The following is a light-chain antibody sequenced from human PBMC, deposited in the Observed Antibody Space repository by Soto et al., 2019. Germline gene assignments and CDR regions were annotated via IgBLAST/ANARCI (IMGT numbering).Light chain of an antibody. CDR2: GAS. J-gene: IGKJ1*01. CDR3: HQRQSWPRT. V-gene: IGKV3-11*01. Sequence: EIVLTQSPGTLSLSPGERATLSCRASQSVSNNYLAWYQQKPGQAPRLLIYGASNRATGIPARFSGSGSGTDFTLTISDVQHEDFALYYCHQRQSWPRTFGQGTKV. CDR1: QSVSNNY.